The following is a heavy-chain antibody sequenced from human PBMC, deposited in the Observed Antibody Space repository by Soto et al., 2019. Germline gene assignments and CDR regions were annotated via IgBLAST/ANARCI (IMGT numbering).Heavy chain of an antibody. CDR2: IIPIFGTA. J-gene: IGHJ5*02. V-gene: IGHV1-69*01. CDR1: GGTFSSYS. Sequence: QVQLVQSGAEVKKPGSSVQFSCKAPGGTFSSYSISWVRQAPGQGPAWKGGIIPIFGTANNAQKFQGRVTTTADDSTSTGYVELRSLRSEYTAVDYCAREEKDSRGGGWFDPWGQGTLVTVSS. CDR3: AREEKDSRGGGWFDP. D-gene: IGHD3-22*01.